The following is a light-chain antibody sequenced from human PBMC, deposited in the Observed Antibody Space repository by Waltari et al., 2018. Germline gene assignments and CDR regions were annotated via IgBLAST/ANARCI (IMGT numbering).Light chain of an antibody. V-gene: IGKV3-15*01. CDR1: QSVSSN. CDR3: QQRSNWPPIT. J-gene: IGKJ4*01. CDR2: DAS. Sequence: EIVMTQTPATLSVSPGERATLSCRASQSVSSNLAWNQQKPGQAPRLLIYDASTRDTGIPDRFSGSGSGTEFTLTISSLQSEDFAVYYCQQRSNWPPITFGGGTKVEIK.